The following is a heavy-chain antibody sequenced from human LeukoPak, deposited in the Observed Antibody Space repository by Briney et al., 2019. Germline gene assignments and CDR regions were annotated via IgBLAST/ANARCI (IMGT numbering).Heavy chain of an antibody. J-gene: IGHJ4*02. CDR2: ISESGDVT. V-gene: IGHV3-53*01. Sequence: GGSLRLSCAVSGFTVSSNHMSWVRQAPGKGLEWVSVISESGDVTHYADSMKGRFTISRDNTKNTLNLQMNSLRPDDTAIYYCARDSSHYLGSSDYWGQGTLVTVSS. D-gene: IGHD6-6*01. CDR3: ARDSSHYLGSSDY. CDR1: GFTVSSNH.